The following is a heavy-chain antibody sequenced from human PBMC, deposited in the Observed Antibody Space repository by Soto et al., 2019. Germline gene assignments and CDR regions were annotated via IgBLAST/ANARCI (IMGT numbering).Heavy chain of an antibody. D-gene: IGHD3-22*01. CDR3: VKDDGGYPSTAPH. CDR1: GITISNYP. V-gene: IGHV3-23*01. Sequence: EVQLLESGGGLVQPGGSLRLSCAASGITISNYPMSWVRQAPGKGLDWVSGISRSGDRTYYADSAKGRFTISKDISKNSLSLQRDNLGVEDTAVYFCVKDDGGYPSTAPHWGQGTLVTVSS. CDR2: ISRSGDRT. J-gene: IGHJ1*01.